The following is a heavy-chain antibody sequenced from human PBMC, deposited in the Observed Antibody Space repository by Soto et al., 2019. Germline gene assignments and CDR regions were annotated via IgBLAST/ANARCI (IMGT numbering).Heavy chain of an antibody. CDR1: GGSISSGGYS. CDR2: IFHSGST. D-gene: IGHD2-21*01. V-gene: IGHV4-30-2*01. Sequence: SETLSLTCAVSGGSISSGGYSWSWIRQPPGKGLEWIGYIFHSGSTYYNPSLKSRVTISVDRSKNQFSLKLSSVTAADTAVYYCARAAGGDFPIDYWGQGTLVTVSS. J-gene: IGHJ4*02. CDR3: ARAAGGDFPIDY.